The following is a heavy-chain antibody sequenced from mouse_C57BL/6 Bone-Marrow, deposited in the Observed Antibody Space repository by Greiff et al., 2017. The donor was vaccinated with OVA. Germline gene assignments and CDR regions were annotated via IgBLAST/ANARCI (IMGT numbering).Heavy chain of an antibody. V-gene: IGHV1-80*01. J-gene: IGHJ4*01. D-gene: IGHD2-2*01. CDR1: GYAFSSYW. CDR3: FYGYDDGGYLDYAMDY. CDR2: IYPGDGDT. Sequence: VQLQQSGAELVKPGASVKISCKASGYAFSSYWMNWVKQRPGKGLEWIGQIYPGDGDTNYNGKFKGKATLTADKSSSTAYMQLSSLTSEDSAVYFCFYGYDDGGYLDYAMDYWGQGTSVTVSS.